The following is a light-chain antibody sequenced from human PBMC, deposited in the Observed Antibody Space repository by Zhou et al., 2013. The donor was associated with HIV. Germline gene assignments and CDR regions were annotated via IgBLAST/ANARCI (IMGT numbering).Light chain of an antibody. CDR2: GAF. Sequence: EIVMTQSPGTLSVSPGERATLSCRASQSVGTNLAWYQQKTGQAPRLLIYGAFSRATGIPARFSGSGSGTEFTLTISSLQSEDFAVYYCQQYNNWPPTFGQGTRLEIK. CDR3: QQYNNWPPT. CDR1: QSVGTN. V-gene: IGKV3-15*01. J-gene: IGKJ5*01.